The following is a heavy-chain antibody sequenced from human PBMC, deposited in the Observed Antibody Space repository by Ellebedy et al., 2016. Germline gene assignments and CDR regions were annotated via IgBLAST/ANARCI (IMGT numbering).Heavy chain of an antibody. Sequence: GGSLRLXXAASGFTFSSYGMHWVRQAPGKGLEWVAVISYDGSNKYYADSVKGRFTISRDNAKNSLYLQMNSLRAEDTAVYYCAKSRHPEQQLLDYWGQGTLVTVSS. D-gene: IGHD6-13*01. CDR1: GFTFSSYG. CDR3: AKSRHPEQQLLDY. CDR2: ISYDGSNK. V-gene: IGHV3-30*18. J-gene: IGHJ4*02.